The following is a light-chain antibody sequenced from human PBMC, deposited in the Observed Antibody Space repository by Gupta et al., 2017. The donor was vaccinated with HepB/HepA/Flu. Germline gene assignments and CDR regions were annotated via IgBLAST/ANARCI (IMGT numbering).Light chain of an antibody. V-gene: IGLV10-54*04. J-gene: IGLJ1*01. Sequence: QAGLTQPPSVSTDLRQTATLTCTGNSDNVGNQGAVWLQQHPGHPPKLLSYRSNNRPSGISERFFASRSGNTASLTITGLQPEDEADYFCSAWDSSLSAHVFGTGTKVTVL. CDR2: RSN. CDR1: SDNVGNQG. CDR3: SAWDSSLSAHV.